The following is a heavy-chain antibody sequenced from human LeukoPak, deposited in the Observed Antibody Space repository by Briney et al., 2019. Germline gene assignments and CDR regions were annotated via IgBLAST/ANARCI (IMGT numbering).Heavy chain of an antibody. D-gene: IGHD1-14*01. V-gene: IGHV3-48*01. CDR1: GFSFKIYS. CDR2: ISSSGSTI. Sequence: TGGSLRLSCAASGFSFKIYSMNWVRQAPGKGLEWVSYISSSGSTIYYADSVKGRFTISRDNANSSVYLQVSSLRAEDTAVYYCARVNPNRNALDLWGQGTMVTISS. J-gene: IGHJ3*01. CDR3: ARVNPNRNALDL.